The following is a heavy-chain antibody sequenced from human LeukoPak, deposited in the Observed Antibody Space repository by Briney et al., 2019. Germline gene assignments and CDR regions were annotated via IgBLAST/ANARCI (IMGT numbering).Heavy chain of an antibody. CDR2: ISAYNGNT. Sequence: ASVRVSCKASYYTFTSYGISWVRQAPGQGLEWMGWISAYNGNTNYAQKLQGRVTMTTDTSTTTAYMELRGLRSDDTAVYFCTRDPFGFGIDLWGPGTLVTVSP. CDR3: TRDPFGFGIDL. J-gene: IGHJ5*02. D-gene: IGHD3-10*01. CDR1: YYTFTSYG. V-gene: IGHV1-18*01.